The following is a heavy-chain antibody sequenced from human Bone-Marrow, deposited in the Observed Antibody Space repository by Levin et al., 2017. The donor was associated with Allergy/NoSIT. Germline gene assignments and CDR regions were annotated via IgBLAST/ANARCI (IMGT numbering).Heavy chain of an antibody. Sequence: ASVKVSCAASGFTFSSYSMNWVRQAPGKGLEWVSYISSSSSTIYYADSVKGRFTISRDNAKNSLYLQMNSLRAEDTAVYYCAGDGRFLEWLLWRDFDYWGQGTLVTVSS. J-gene: IGHJ4*02. V-gene: IGHV3-48*04. CDR3: AGDGRFLEWLLWRDFDY. CDR1: GFTFSSYS. D-gene: IGHD3-3*01. CDR2: ISSSSSTI.